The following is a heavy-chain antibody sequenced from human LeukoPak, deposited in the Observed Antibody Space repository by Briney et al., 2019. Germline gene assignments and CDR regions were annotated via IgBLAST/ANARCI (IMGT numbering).Heavy chain of an antibody. Sequence: PGGSLRLSCAASGFTFSSYAIHWVRQAPGKGLEWVAVISYDGSNKYYADSVKGRFTISRDNSKNTLYLQMNSLRAEDTAVYYCASGYYDFWSGYYGYYYYGMDVWGQGTTVTVSS. D-gene: IGHD3-3*01. CDR2: ISYDGSNK. V-gene: IGHV3-30*04. CDR3: ASGYYDFWSGYYGYYYYGMDV. J-gene: IGHJ6*02. CDR1: GFTFSSYA.